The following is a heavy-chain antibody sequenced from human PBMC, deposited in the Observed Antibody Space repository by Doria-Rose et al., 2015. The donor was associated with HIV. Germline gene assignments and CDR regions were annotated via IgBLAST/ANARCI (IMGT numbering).Heavy chain of an antibody. V-gene: IGHV2-26*01. CDR1: GVSLSSPGMG. CDR3: ARIKSSRWYHKYYFDF. CDR2: IFSDDER. J-gene: IGHJ4*02. D-gene: IGHD6-13*01. Sequence: SGPVLVKPTETLTLTCTASGVSLSSPGMGVSWIRQPPGKALEWLANIFSDDERYYKTSLKSRLTISRGTSKSQVVLTMTDMDPVDTATYYCARIKSSRWYHKYYFDFWGQGTLVIVSA.